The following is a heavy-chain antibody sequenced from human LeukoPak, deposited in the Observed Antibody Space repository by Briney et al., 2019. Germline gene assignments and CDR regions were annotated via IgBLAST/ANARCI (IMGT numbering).Heavy chain of an antibody. CDR2: ISGYNDNT. CDR3: LIVGATTGAFDI. D-gene: IGHD1-26*01. Sequence: ASVNVSCKASGYTFTSYGINWVRQAPGQGLQWMGWISGYNDNTNYAPKLQGRVTMTTDTSTTTAYMELRSLRSDDTAVYYCLIVGATTGAFDIWGQGTMVTVSS. CDR1: GYTFTSYG. J-gene: IGHJ3*02. V-gene: IGHV1-18*01.